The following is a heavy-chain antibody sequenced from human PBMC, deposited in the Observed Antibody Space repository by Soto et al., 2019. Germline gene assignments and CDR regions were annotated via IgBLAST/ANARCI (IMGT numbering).Heavy chain of an antibody. CDR2: INAGNGNT. V-gene: IGHV1-3*01. CDR1: GYTFTSYA. J-gene: IGHJ5*02. D-gene: IGHD3-22*01. Sequence: ASVKVSCKASGYTFTSYAMHWVRQAPGQRLEWMGWINAGNGNTKYSQKFQGRVTITRDTSASTAYMELSSLRSEDTAVYYCARGPSMIVVVMYNWFDPWGQGTLVTVSS. CDR3: ARGPSMIVVVMYNWFDP.